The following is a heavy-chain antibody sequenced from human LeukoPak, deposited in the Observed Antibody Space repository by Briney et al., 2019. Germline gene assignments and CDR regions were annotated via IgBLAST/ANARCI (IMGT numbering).Heavy chain of an antibody. Sequence: SETLSLTWTVSGGSISSYYWSWIRQPPGKGLEWIGYIYYSGSTNYNPSLKSRVTISVDTSKNQFSLKLSSVTAADTAVYYCARGPIGVFDIWGQGTMVTVSS. J-gene: IGHJ3*02. CDR3: ARGPIGVFDI. D-gene: IGHD3-16*01. CDR1: GGSISSYY. CDR2: IYYSGST. V-gene: IGHV4-59*01.